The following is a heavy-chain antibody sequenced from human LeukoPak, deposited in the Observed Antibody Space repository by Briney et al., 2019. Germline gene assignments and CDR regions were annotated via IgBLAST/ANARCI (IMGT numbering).Heavy chain of an antibody. CDR2: MYYSGST. J-gene: IGHJ5*02. CDR3: ARALMVRGVRGRWFDP. Sequence: SETLSLTCTVSGGSISSSNCCWGWIRQPPGKGLEVIGSMYYSGSTYYNPSLKSRVTISVDTSKNQFSLKLSSVTAADTAVYYCARALMVRGVRGRWFDPWGQGTLVTVSS. CDR1: GGSISSSNCC. D-gene: IGHD3-10*01. V-gene: IGHV4-39*07.